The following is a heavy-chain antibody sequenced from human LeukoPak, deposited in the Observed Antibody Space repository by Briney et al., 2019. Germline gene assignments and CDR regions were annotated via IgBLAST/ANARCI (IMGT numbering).Heavy chain of an antibody. Sequence: GGSLRLSCAASGFNFSSSWMHWVCQVPGKGLVWVSRINGDGRGIVYADSVKGRFTISRDNAKNTLFLQMSSLRAEDTGVYYCAREDWYYFDYWGQGTLVTVSS. V-gene: IGHV3-74*01. CDR1: GFNFSSSW. CDR3: AREDWYYFDY. CDR2: INGDGRGI. D-gene: IGHD3/OR15-3a*01. J-gene: IGHJ4*02.